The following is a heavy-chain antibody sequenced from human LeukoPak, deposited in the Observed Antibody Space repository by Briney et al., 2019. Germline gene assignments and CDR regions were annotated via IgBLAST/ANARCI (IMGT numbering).Heavy chain of an antibody. CDR2: ISATGTHT. Sequence: GGSLRLSCAASGYAFSDYYITWIRRAPGKGLEWVSHISATGTHTHYADSVKGRFTISRDNAKNSLHLQMTSLRADDTAVYYCARVKGSYATDYWGQGTLVTVSS. CDR3: ARVKGSYATDY. V-gene: IGHV3-11*06. J-gene: IGHJ4*02. CDR1: GYAFSDYY. D-gene: IGHD5-18*01.